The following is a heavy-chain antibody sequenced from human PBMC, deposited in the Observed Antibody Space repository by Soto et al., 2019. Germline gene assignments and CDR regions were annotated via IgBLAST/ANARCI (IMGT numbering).Heavy chain of an antibody. D-gene: IGHD3-3*01. V-gene: IGHV4-59*08. CDR1: GGSISSYY. J-gene: IGHJ6*03. CDR3: ARRGYDFWSGYYRWRPDYYYYYMDV. CDR2: IYYSGST. Sequence: PSETLSLTSTVSGGSISSYYWSWIRQPPGKGLEWIGYIYYSGSTNYNPSLKSRVTISVDTSKNQFSLKLSSVTAADTAVYYCARRGYDFWSGYYRWRPDYYYYYMDVWGKGTTVTVSS.